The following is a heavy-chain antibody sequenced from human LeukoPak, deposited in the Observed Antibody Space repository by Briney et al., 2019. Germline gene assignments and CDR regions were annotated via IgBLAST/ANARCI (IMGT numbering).Heavy chain of an antibody. J-gene: IGHJ2*01. Sequence: PSETLSLTCTVSGGSISSSSYYWGWIRQPPGKGLEWIGSIYYSGSTYYNPSLKSRVTISVDTSKNQFSLKLSSVTPADTAVYYCASIIVVVPAASNWYFDLWGRGTLVTVSS. CDR3: ASIIVVVPAASNWYFDL. D-gene: IGHD2-2*01. CDR2: IYYSGST. V-gene: IGHV4-39*01. CDR1: GGSISSSSYY.